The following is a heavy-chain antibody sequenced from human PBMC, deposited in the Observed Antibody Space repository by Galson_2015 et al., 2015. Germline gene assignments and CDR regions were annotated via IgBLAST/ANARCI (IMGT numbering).Heavy chain of an antibody. J-gene: IGHJ4*02. D-gene: IGHD1-26*01. V-gene: IGHV3-23*01. Sequence: SLRLSCAASGFNFRNYGMGWVRQAPGKGLEWVSTINANYDEVFYVDSVKGRFTISRDNSKNTVYLQMDSLRAEDTAIYFCAKDRVVGAGDYDYWGQGILVTVSS. CDR3: AKDRVVGAGDYDY. CDR2: INANYDEV. CDR1: GFNFRNYG.